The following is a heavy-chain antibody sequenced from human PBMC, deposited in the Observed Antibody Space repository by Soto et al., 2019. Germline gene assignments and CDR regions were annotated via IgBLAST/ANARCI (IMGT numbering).Heavy chain of an antibody. CDR1: GFTFSDYY. D-gene: IGHD2-2*01. CDR3: ARDHGIDIVVVPAAIG. Sequence: PGGSLRLSCAASGFTFSDYYMSWIRQAPGKGLEWVSYISSSGSTIYYADSVKGRFTISRDNAKNSLYLQMNSLRAEDTAVYYCARDHGIDIVVVPAAIGWGQGTLVTVSS. CDR2: ISSSGSTI. V-gene: IGHV3-11*01. J-gene: IGHJ4*02.